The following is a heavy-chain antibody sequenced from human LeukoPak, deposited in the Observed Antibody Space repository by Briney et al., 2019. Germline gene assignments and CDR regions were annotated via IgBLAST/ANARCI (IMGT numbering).Heavy chain of an antibody. J-gene: IGHJ4*02. Sequence: GGSLRLSCAASGFTFSSYEMNWVRQAPGKGLEWVAVAPHDRSSPSHAASVNGRFTISRDNSKDTLFLHMDSLRVDDTAIYYCARQSLGASGLDHWGQGVLVTVSS. CDR3: ARQSLGASGLDH. CDR1: GFTFSSYE. D-gene: IGHD1-26*01. V-gene: IGHV3-30*04. CDR2: APHDRSSP.